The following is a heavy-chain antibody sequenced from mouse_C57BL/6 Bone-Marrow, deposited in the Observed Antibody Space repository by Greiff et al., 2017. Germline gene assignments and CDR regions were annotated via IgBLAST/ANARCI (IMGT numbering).Heavy chain of an antibody. J-gene: IGHJ3*01. CDR2: ISSGGSYT. CDR1: GFTFSSYG. V-gene: IGHV5-6*01. CDR3: ARLRFAY. Sequence: EVQGVESGGDLVKPGGSLKLSCAASGFTFSSYGMSWVRQTPDKRLEWVATISSGGSYTYYPDSVKGRFTISRDNAKNTLYLQMSSLKSEDTAMYYCARLRFAYWGQGTLVTVSA.